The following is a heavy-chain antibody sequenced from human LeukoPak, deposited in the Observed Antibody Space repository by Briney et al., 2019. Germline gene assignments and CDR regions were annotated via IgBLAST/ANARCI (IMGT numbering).Heavy chain of an antibody. Sequence: SETLSLTCTVSGGSINSYFWSWIRHPPGKGLEWIGYIFYSGNANYNPSLKSRVTMSVDTSKNQFSLKLSSVTAADTAVYYCVRDGVPRGAFDVWGQGTVVTVSS. CDR1: GGSINSYF. CDR2: IFYSGNA. CDR3: VRDGVPRGAFDV. V-gene: IGHV4-59*01. J-gene: IGHJ3*01. D-gene: IGHD3-10*01.